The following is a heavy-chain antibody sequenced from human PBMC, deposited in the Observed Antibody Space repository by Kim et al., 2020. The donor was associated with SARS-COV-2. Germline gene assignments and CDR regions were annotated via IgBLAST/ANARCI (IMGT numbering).Heavy chain of an antibody. J-gene: IGHJ4*02. D-gene: IGHD6-13*01. V-gene: IGHV4-34*01. CDR3: SRASQIRSSRPFDY. Sequence: SETLSLTCAVYGGSFSGYYWSWIRQPPGKGLEWIGEINHSGSTNYNPSLKSRVTISVDTSKNQFSLMLSSVTAADTAVYYCSRASQIRSSRPFDYWGQGTLVTGSS. CDR2: INHSGST. CDR1: GGSFSGYY.